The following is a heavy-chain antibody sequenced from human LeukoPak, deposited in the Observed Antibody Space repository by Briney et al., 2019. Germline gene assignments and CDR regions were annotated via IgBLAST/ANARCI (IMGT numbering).Heavy chain of an antibody. J-gene: IGHJ4*02. CDR1: GGSFSGYY. CDR3: ARFGYYFGSGSRIYSFDY. D-gene: IGHD3-10*01. Sequence: SETLSLTCAVYGGSFSGYYWSWIRQPPGKGLEWIGEIVHSGSTNYNPSLKSRVTISVDTSKNQFSLKLSSVTAADTAVYCCARFGYYFGSGSRIYSFDYWGQGTLVTVSS. CDR2: IVHSGST. V-gene: IGHV4-34*12.